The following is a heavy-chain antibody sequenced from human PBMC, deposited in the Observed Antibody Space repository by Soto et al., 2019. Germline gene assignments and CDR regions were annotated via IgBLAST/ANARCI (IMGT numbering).Heavy chain of an antibody. CDR1: GGTFSRYA. V-gene: IGHV1-69*01. Sequence: VKVSCKASGGTFSRYALSWVRQAPGQGPEWMGGIVPMFGTANYAQKFQGRVTITADESTSTAYMQLSSLRSEDTAVYYCARGVYYDSRGYYFFFWGQGTLVTVSS. D-gene: IGHD3-22*01. CDR2: IVPMFGTA. CDR3: ARGVYYDSRGYYFFF. J-gene: IGHJ4*02.